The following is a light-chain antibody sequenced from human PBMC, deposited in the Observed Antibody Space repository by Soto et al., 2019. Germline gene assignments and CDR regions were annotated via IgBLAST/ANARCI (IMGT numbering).Light chain of an antibody. CDR2: EVS. CDR3: SSYTSSSLWV. CDR1: SSDVGGYNY. Sequence: QSALTQPASVSGSPGQSITISCTGTSSDVGGYNYVSWYQQHPGKAPKLMIYEVSNRPSGVSNRFSGSKSGNTASLTISGLQAVDEADYYCSSYTSSSLWVFGTGTKVTVL. V-gene: IGLV2-14*01. J-gene: IGLJ1*01.